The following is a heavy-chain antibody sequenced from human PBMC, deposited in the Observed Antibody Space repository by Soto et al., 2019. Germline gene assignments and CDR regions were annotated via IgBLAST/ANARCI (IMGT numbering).Heavy chain of an antibody. CDR1: GGSIKSGSHY. V-gene: IGHV4-39*01. D-gene: IGHD3-22*01. Sequence: PSETLSLTCTVSGGSIKSGSHYWAWVRQPPGKGLEWIASIFYSESTYYSPSLKSRVTISVDTSKNQFSLRLSSVTAADTAVYYCARLGIDYCDSKKAFDIWGQGTMVTVSS. CDR3: ARLGIDYCDSKKAFDI. J-gene: IGHJ3*02. CDR2: IFYSEST.